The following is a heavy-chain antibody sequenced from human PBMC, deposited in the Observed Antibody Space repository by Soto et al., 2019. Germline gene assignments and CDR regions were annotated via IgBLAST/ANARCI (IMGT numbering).Heavy chain of an antibody. CDR3: ATSGASPNWFDP. Sequence: SETLSLTCTVSGGSISSGGYYWSWIRQHPGKGMEWIGYIYYSGSTYYNPSLKSRVTISVDTSKNQFSLKLSSVTAADTAVYYCATSGASPNWFDPWGPGTLVTVSS. CDR1: GGSISSGGYY. V-gene: IGHV4-31*03. D-gene: IGHD2-2*01. CDR2: IYYSGST. J-gene: IGHJ5*02.